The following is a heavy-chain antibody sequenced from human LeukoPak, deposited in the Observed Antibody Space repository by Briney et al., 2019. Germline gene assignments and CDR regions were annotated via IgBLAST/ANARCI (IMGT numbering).Heavy chain of an antibody. CDR3: ARGVADYYYYYMDV. J-gene: IGHJ6*03. D-gene: IGHD2-15*01. CDR1: GYTFTGYY. V-gene: IGHV1-2*02. Sequence: ASVKVSCKASGYTFTGYYMHWVRQAPGQGLEWMGWINPNSGGTNYAQKFQGRVTMTRDTSTSTVYMELSSLRSEDTAVYYCARGVADYYYYYMDVWGKGTTVTVSS. CDR2: INPNSGGT.